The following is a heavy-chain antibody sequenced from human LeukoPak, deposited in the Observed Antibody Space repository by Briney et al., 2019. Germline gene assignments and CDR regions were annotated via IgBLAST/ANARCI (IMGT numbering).Heavy chain of an antibody. CDR2: ISSSSSYI. CDR3: ARGGYSYGYDWFDP. J-gene: IGHJ5*02. D-gene: IGHD5-18*01. CDR1: GFTFSSYS. Sequence: GGSLRLSCAASGFTFSSYSMNWVRQAPGKGLEWVSSISSSSSYIYYADSVKGRFTISRDNAKNSLYLQMNSLRAEDTAVYYCARGGYSYGYDWFDPWGQGPWSPSPQ. V-gene: IGHV3-21*01.